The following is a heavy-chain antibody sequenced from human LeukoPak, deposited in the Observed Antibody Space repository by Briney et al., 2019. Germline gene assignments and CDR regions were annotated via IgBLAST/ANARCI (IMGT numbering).Heavy chain of an antibody. Sequence: KPGGSLRLSCAASGFTFNSYSMNWVRPAPGKGLEWVSSISSSSSYIRYADSVKGRFTISRDNAKNSLYLQMNSLRAEDTAVYYCARVPYSGYHFDYWGQGTLVTVSS. V-gene: IGHV3-21*01. D-gene: IGHD1-26*01. J-gene: IGHJ4*02. CDR3: ARVPYSGYHFDY. CDR1: GFTFNSYS. CDR2: ISSSSSYI.